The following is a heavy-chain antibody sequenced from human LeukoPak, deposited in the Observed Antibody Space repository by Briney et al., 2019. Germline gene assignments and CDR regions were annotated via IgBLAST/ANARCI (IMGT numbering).Heavy chain of an antibody. D-gene: IGHD6-19*01. CDR3: ARGRMAVAGSYEY. CDR1: GITFGSYW. Sequence: GGSLGLSCAASGITFGSYWMTWVRQAPGKGLECVANIKPDGSEKHYVDSVEGRFTISRDNAKNSLFLEMNSLRAEDTAVYYCARGRMAVAGSYEYWGQGTLVTVSS. V-gene: IGHV3-7*05. CDR2: IKPDGSEK. J-gene: IGHJ4*02.